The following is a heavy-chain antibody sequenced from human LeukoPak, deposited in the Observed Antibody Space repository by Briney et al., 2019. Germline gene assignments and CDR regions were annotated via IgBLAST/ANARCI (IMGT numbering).Heavy chain of an antibody. CDR2: IYYSGST. D-gene: IGHD1-26*01. Sequence: SETLSLTCTVSGGSISSSSYSWGWIRQPPGKGLEWIGSIYYSGSTHYNPSLKSRVTISVDTSKNQFSLKLSSVTAADTAVYYCATSIVGAVGAFDIWGQGTMVTVSS. V-gene: IGHV4-39*01. CDR3: ATSIVGAVGAFDI. J-gene: IGHJ3*02. CDR1: GGSISSSSYS.